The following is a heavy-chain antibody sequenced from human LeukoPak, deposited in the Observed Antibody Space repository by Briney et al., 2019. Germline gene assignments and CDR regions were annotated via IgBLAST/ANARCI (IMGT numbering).Heavy chain of an antibody. D-gene: IGHD3-22*01. J-gene: IGHJ4*02. CDR2: IYTSGST. Sequence: ASETLSLTCTVSGGSISSGSYYWSWIRQPAGKGLEWIGRIYTSGSTNYNPSLKSRVTISVDTPKNQFSLKLSSVTAADTAVYYCARGSYKYYYDSSGYPDYWGQGTLVTVSS. V-gene: IGHV4-61*02. CDR3: ARGSYKYYYDSSGYPDY. CDR1: GGSISSGSYY.